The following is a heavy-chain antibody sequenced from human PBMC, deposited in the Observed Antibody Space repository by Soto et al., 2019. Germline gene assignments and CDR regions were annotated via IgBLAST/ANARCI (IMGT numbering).Heavy chain of an antibody. J-gene: IGHJ6*02. CDR2: IRXGGNT. V-gene: IGHV3-66*01. Sequence: XAASGFTVSTDWMYWVRQAPGKGLEWVXVIRXGGNTFYAXXXEGRFTISRENSKNTVYLQMNGLRVEDTAMYYCVRENYYDGMDVWGQGTTVTVSS. CDR1: GFTVSTDW. CDR3: VRENYYDGMDV.